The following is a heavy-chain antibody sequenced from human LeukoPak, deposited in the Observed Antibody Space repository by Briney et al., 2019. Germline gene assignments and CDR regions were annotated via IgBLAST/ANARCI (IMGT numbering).Heavy chain of an antibody. CDR2: ISSYNGNT. V-gene: IGHV1-18*01. CDR3: AGDLDSSTWYRQPNWFAP. CDR1: GYTXTSYG. D-gene: IGHD6-13*01. J-gene: IGHJ5*02. Sequence: ASVKVSCKASGYTXTSYGLSWVRQAPGQGLEWMASISSYNGNTNYAQKLQGRVTMARDTSMSTAYMELSRLRSDDTAVYYCAGDLDSSTWYRQPNWFAPWGQGTLVTVSS.